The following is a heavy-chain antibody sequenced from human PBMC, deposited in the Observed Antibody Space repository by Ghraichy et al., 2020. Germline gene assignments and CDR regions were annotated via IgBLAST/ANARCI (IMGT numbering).Heavy chain of an antibody. D-gene: IGHD2-8*02. Sequence: ASVKVSCKASGYTLGDYAMNWVRQAPGQGLEWMGWINANTGNPTYAQGFTGRFVFSLDTSVSTASLQISSLKAEDTAVYYCARSGGFYFYYYMDAWGKGTTVTVSS. CDR2: INANTGNP. J-gene: IGHJ6*03. CDR3: ARSGGFYFYYYMDA. CDR1: GYTLGDYA. V-gene: IGHV7-4-1*02.